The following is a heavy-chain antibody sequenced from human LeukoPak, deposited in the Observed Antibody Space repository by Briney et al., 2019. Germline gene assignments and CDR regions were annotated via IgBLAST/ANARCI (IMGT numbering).Heavy chain of an antibody. Sequence: GGSLRLSCVASGVSFRNYAIHWVRQAPGKGLEYVSVINTDGRITYYADSVKGRFTISRDNSKNTLLLQMHSLRAEDTAVYYCAKARVVVTAIQDYWGQGTLVTVSS. V-gene: IGHV3-64*02. D-gene: IGHD2-21*02. J-gene: IGHJ4*02. CDR1: GVSFRNYA. CDR2: INTDGRIT. CDR3: AKARVVVTAIQDY.